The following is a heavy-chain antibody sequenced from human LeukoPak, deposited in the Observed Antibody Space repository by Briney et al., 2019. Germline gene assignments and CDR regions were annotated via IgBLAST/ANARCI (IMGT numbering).Heavy chain of an antibody. V-gene: IGHV4-59*01. CDR3: ARGDGGYRFDP. J-gene: IGHJ5*02. CDR2: IYNRGST. Sequence: SETLSLTCTVSGGSITDYHWSWIRQPPGKGLEYIGYIYNRGSTFYNPSLKSRVTISTDTSKKQFSLKLTSVTAADTAVYYCARGDGGYRFDPWGQGTLVTVSS. D-gene: IGHD1-1*01. CDR1: GGSITDYH.